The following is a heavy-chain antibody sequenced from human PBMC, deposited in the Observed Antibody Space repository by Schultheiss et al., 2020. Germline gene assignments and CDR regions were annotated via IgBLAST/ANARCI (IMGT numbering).Heavy chain of an antibody. CDR3: ARGSTVTTDYYGMDV. V-gene: IGHV4-31*03. J-gene: IGHJ6*02. Sequence: SETLSLTCTVSGGSISSGGYYWSWIRQHPGKGLEWIGYIYYSGSTYYNPSLKSRVTISVDTSKNQFSLKLSSVTAADTAVYYCARGSTVTTDYYGMDVWGQGTTSPSP. CDR2: IYYSGST. D-gene: IGHD4-17*01. CDR1: GGSISSGGYY.